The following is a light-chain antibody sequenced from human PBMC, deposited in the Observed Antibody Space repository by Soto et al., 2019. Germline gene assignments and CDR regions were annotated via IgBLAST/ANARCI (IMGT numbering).Light chain of an antibody. CDR3: SSYTSSSTLV. J-gene: IGLJ1*01. V-gene: IGLV2-14*02. Sequence: QSALTQPASVSGSPGQWITISCTGSSSDVGSYDRVSWYQQYPGKAPTLMIYEVNKRPSGISNRFSGSKSGNTASLTISGLQAEDEADYYCSSYTSSSTLVFGTGTKLTVL. CDR1: SSDVGSYDR. CDR2: EVN.